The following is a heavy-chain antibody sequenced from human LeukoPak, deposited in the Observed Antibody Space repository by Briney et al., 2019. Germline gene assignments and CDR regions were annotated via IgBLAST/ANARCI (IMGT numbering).Heavy chain of an antibody. Sequence: ASVKVSCKASGYTFTGYYMHWVRQAPGQGLEWMGWINPNSGGTNYAQKFQGRVTMTRDTSISTAYMELSRLRSDDTAVYYCARDPKLDIVATRVFDYWGQGTLVTVSS. V-gene: IGHV1-2*02. CDR2: INPNSGGT. D-gene: IGHD5-12*01. J-gene: IGHJ4*02. CDR3: ARDPKLDIVATRVFDY. CDR1: GYTFTGYY.